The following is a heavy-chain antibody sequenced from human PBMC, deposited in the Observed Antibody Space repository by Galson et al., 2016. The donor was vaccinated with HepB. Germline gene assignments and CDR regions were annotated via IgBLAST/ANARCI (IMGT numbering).Heavy chain of an antibody. Sequence: SLRLSCAASGLTFRSYAMHWVRQAPGKGLEWVAVISYDGSNKYYADSVKGRFTISRDNSKNTPYLQMNSLRAEDTAVYYCARDADIVKVPAAIRADYWGQGALVTVSS. J-gene: IGHJ4*02. V-gene: IGHV3-30*04. CDR1: GLTFRSYA. D-gene: IGHD2-2*02. CDR3: ARDADIVKVPAAIRADY. CDR2: ISYDGSNK.